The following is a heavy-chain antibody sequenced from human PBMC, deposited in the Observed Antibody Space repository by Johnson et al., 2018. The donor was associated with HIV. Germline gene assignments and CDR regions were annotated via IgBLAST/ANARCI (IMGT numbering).Heavy chain of an antibody. Sequence: QVQLVESGGGVVQPGGSLRLSCAASGFTFSSYGMHWVRQAPGKGLEWVAFIRYDGSNKYYADSVKGRFTISRDNSKNTLYLQMNSLRAEDTGVYYCAKDLTYYYGSGSSNDAFDIWGQGTMVTVSS. J-gene: IGHJ3*02. D-gene: IGHD3-10*01. CDR1: GFTFSSYG. CDR3: AKDLTYYYGSGSSNDAFDI. V-gene: IGHV3-30*02. CDR2: IRYDGSNK.